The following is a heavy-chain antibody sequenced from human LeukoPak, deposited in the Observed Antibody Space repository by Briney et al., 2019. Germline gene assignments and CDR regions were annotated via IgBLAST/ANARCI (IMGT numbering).Heavy chain of an antibody. CDR1: GFTVSSTY. CDR3: ARDRYFDF. CDR2: INGGEGP. V-gene: IGHV3-53*01. Sequence: PGGSLRLSCAASGFTVSSTYMSWVRQAPGKGLEWGSLINGGEGPYYADSVKGRFTTSTDNSKNTLSLQMTSLRAEDTAMYYCARDRYFDFWGQGTLVTVSS. J-gene: IGHJ4*01.